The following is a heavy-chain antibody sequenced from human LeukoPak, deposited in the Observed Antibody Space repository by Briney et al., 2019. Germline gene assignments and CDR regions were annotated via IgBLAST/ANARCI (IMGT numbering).Heavy chain of an antibody. CDR2: IYYSGST. CDR1: GGSISSSSYY. D-gene: IGHD6-19*01. CDR3: ARHRIAVAGNFDY. V-gene: IGHV4-39*01. J-gene: IGHJ4*02. Sequence: SETLSLTCTVSGGSISSSSYYWGWIRQPPGKGLEWIGSIYYSGSTYYNPSLKSRVTVSVDTSKNQFSLKLSSVTAADTAVYYCARHRIAVAGNFDYWGQGTLVTVSS.